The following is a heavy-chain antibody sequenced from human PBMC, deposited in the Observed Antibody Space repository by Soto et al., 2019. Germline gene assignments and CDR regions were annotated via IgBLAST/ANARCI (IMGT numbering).Heavy chain of an antibody. D-gene: IGHD3-22*01. CDR3: ARGKYYYDSSGYYPEFDY. J-gene: IGHJ4*02. CDR2: INAGNGNT. CDR1: GYTFTSYA. V-gene: IGHV1-3*01. Sequence: ASVKVSCKASGYTFTSYAMHWVRQAPGQRLEWMGWINAGNGNTKYSQKLQGRVTMTTDTSTSTAYMELRSLRSDDTAVYYCARGKYYYDSSGYYPEFDYWGQGTLVTVSS.